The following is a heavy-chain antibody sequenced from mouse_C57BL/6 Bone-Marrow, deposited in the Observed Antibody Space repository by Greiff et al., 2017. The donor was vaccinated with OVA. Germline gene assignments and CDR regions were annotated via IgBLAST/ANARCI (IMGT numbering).Heavy chain of an antibody. J-gene: IGHJ3*01. Sequence: EVQLVESGGGLVKPGGSLKLSCAASGFTFSSYAMSWVRQTPEKRLEWVATISDGGSYTYYPDNVKGRFTISRDNAKNNLYLQMSHLKSEDTAMYYCARGKEGFAYWGQGTLVTVSA. CDR3: ARGKEGFAY. CDR1: GFTFSSYA. CDR2: ISDGGSYT. V-gene: IGHV5-4*01.